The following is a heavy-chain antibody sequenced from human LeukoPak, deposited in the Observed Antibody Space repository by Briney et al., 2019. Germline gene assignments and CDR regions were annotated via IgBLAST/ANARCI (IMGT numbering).Heavy chain of an antibody. D-gene: IGHD3-22*01. CDR2: TYYRSKWYN. CDR1: GDSVSSNSAA. CDR3: AREGAYYDGSGYLYLFDC. Sequence: SQTLSLTCAISGDSVSSNSAAWNWIRQSPSRGLEWLGRTYYRSKWYNDYAVSVKSRITINTDTSNNQFSLQLSSVTPEDTAVYYCAREGAYYDGSGYLYLFDCWGQGTLVTVSS. J-gene: IGHJ4*02. V-gene: IGHV6-1*01.